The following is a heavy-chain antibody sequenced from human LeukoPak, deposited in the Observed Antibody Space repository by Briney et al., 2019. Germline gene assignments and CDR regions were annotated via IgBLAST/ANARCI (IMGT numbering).Heavy chain of an antibody. D-gene: IGHD3-16*02. CDR2: IFYSGST. J-gene: IGHJ4*02. Sequence: SETLSLTCTVSSGSISTSNYYWGWVRQPPGKALEWIGNIFYSGSTYYSPSLKSRVTISLDTSKNQFSLKLSSVTAADTAVYYCAIIASVLRIDYWGQGTLVTVSS. CDR3: AIIASVLRIDY. CDR1: SGSISTSNYY. V-gene: IGHV4-39*07.